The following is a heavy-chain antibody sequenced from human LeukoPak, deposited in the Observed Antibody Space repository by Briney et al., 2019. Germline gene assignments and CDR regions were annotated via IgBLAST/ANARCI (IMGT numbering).Heavy chain of an antibody. CDR1: GGSISSYY. Sequence: PSETLSFTCTVSGGSISSYYWSWIRQPPGKGLKWIGYIYCSGTTYYNPSLKSRVTISVDTSKNHFSLRLTSVNAADTAVYYCAANSADENTLGSSYKVWGQGTLVTVSS. CDR2: IYCSGTT. J-gene: IGHJ4*02. V-gene: IGHV4-59*04. CDR3: AANSADENTLGSSYKV. D-gene: IGHD3-10*01.